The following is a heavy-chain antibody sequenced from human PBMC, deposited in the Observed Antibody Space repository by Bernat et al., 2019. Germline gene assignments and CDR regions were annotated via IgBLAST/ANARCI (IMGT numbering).Heavy chain of an antibody. CDR3: AKDYKSKYCTSTSCYEDDY. CDR2: ISNSGGSK. D-gene: IGHD2-2*01. CDR1: GFTFSSYA. V-gene: IGHV3-23*01. Sequence: EVQLLESGGGLVQPGGSLRLSCAASGFTFSSYAMSWVRQAPGKGLEWISGISNSGGSKYYADSVKGRFTISRDNSKNTLYLQMNSLRAEDTAVYYCAKDYKSKYCTSTSCYEDDYWGQGTLVTVSS. J-gene: IGHJ4*02.